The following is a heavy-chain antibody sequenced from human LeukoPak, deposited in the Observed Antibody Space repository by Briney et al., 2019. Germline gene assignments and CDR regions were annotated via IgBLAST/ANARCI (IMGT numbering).Heavy chain of an antibody. D-gene: IGHD6-19*01. Sequence: PGGSLRLSCVASGFTFSDYAMNWVRQAPGKGLEWVSTFKTKYNQVYYAESVRGRFTISTDNSNNTVYLQMNSLRAEDTAVYYCARAGIAVAVQHWGQGTLVTVSS. CDR1: GFTFSDYA. CDR2: FKTKYNQV. CDR3: ARAGIAVAVQH. V-gene: IGHV3-23*05. J-gene: IGHJ1*01.